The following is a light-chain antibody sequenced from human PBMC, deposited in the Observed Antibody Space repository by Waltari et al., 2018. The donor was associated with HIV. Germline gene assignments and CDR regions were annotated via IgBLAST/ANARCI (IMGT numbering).Light chain of an antibody. J-gene: IGLJ1*01. Sequence: QSALAQPASVSGSPGQSITISSTKTRTSIANSNRFAWYQHHPGNAPRLIIYDDNRWPSGVSTRFSGSKSANTASLTISGLQAEDEADYYCSSYTFSDTLVFGPGTKVTVL. CDR3: SSYTFSDTLV. CDR2: DDN. CDR1: RTSIANSNR. V-gene: IGLV2-14*03.